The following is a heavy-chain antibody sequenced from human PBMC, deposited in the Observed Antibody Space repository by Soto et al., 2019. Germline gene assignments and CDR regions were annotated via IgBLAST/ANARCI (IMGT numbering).Heavy chain of an antibody. Sequence: QVQLVQSGTEVKKPGASVKVSCKASGYTFTSYGISWVRQAPGQGLEWMGWISTYNGNTNYAQKFQDRVTMTTDTSTSTAYMELRSLRSDDTAVYYCARAAYEILTGYYRRWGQGTLVTVSS. CDR1: GYTFTSYG. V-gene: IGHV1-18*01. CDR3: ARAAYEILTGYYRR. J-gene: IGHJ4*02. CDR2: ISTYNGNT. D-gene: IGHD3-9*01.